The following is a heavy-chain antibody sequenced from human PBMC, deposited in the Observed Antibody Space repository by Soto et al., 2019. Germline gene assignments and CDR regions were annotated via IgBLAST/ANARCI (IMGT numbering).Heavy chain of an antibody. D-gene: IGHD3-10*01. CDR2: IDGSGGIT. J-gene: IGHJ5*02. CDR1: GFPFGTTD. V-gene: IGHV3-23*01. Sequence: GGSLRLSCAASGFPFGTTDMSWVRQAPGEGLEWVSTIDGSGGITFYADSVKGRFTISRDNSRNTVYLQMNSLKGDDTALYYGVKNSGWFNTWGQGALVTVSS. CDR3: VKNSGWFNT.